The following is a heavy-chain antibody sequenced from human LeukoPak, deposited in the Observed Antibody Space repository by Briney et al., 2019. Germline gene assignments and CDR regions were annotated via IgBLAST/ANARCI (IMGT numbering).Heavy chain of an antibody. J-gene: IGHJ4*02. Sequence: GGSLRLSCAASGFTFSSYAMTWVRQAPGKGLEWVSTISGSGGGTYYADSVKGRFTFSRDNSKNTLYLQMNSLTVEDTAVYYCARSQSSSLIDYWGQGTLVTVSS. D-gene: IGHD6-13*01. CDR1: GFTFSSYA. CDR3: ARSQSSSLIDY. CDR2: ISGSGGGT. V-gene: IGHV3-23*01.